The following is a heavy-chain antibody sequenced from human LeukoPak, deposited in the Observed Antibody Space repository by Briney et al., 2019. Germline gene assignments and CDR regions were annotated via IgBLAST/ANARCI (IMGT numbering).Heavy chain of an antibody. V-gene: IGHV1-58*02. CDR2: IVVGSGNT. CDR1: GFTFTSSA. J-gene: IGHJ4*02. Sequence: GTSVKVSCKASGFTFTSSAMQWVRQARGQRLEWIGWIVVGSGNTNYAQKFQERVTITRDMSTSTAYMELKSLRSTDTAVYYCSGVGSITEYSDYWGQGTLVTVSS. D-gene: IGHD2/OR15-2a*01. CDR3: SGVGSITEYSDY.